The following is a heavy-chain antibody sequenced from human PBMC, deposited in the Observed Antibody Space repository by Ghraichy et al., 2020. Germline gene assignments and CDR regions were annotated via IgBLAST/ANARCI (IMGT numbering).Heavy chain of an antibody. J-gene: IGHJ4*02. V-gene: IGHV1-69*13. CDR2: IIPIFGKH. CDR3: ATSWGGFFHFDS. D-gene: IGHD3-16*01. Sequence: SVKVSCKASGGTFSNYAVCWVRQAPGQGLEWMGGIIPIFGKHNFAQKFQDRVTFTADESTGTAYMELSSLRSDDTAVYYCATSWGGFFHFDSWGQGTLVTVSS. CDR1: GGTFSNYA.